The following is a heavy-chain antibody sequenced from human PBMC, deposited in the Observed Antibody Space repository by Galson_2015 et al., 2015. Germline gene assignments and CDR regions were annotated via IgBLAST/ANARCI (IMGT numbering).Heavy chain of an antibody. D-gene: IGHD2-8*02. CDR2: IYYSGST. CDR3: ARGNCTGGVCYTLDP. V-gene: IGHV4-59*12. J-gene: IGHJ5*02. Sequence: PLSLTCTVSGGSISSYYWSWIRQPPGKGLEWIGYIYYSGSTNYNPSLKSRVTISVDTSKNQFSLKLSSVTAADTAVYYCARGNCTGGVCYTLDPWGQGTLVTVSS. CDR1: GGSISSYY.